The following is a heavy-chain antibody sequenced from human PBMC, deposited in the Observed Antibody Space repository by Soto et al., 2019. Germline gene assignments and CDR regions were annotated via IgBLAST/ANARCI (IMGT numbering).Heavy chain of an antibody. J-gene: IGHJ5*02. V-gene: IGHV1-69*01. Sequence: QVQLVQSGAEVKKPGSSVKVSCKASGGTFSSYAISWVRQAPGQGLEWMGGIIPIFGTANYAQKFQGRVTITADESTSTAYMELRSLRSEDTAVYFCARDRYGVTGGRIDPWGQGALVTVSS. D-gene: IGHD5-18*01. CDR3: ARDRYGVTGGRIDP. CDR1: GGTFSSYA. CDR2: IIPIFGTA.